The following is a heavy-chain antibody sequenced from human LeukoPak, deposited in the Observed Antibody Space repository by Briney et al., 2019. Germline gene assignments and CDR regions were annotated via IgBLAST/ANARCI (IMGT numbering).Heavy chain of an antibody. CDR1: GGSISSSNYY. V-gene: IGHV4-39*07. CDR3: AAGFYDSSGYYYFDY. CDR2: IYYSGST. Sequence: NPSETLSLTCTVSGGSISSSNYYWGWIRQPPGKGLEWIGNIYYSGSTNYNPSLKSRVTISVDTSKNQFSLKLSSVTAADTAVYYCAAGFYDSSGYYYFDYWGQGTLVTVSS. J-gene: IGHJ4*02. D-gene: IGHD3-22*01.